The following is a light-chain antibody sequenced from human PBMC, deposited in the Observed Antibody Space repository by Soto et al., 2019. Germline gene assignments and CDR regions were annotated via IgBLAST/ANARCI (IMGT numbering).Light chain of an antibody. Sequence: IQLAQSPSSLAASLGDRVTITCRASQGIRSYLAWYQQKPGKAPKLLIYGASTLQSGVPSRFRGSGSGTDSTLTISSLQPEDFEVYYCQQYNNWPLTFGGGTKVDIK. V-gene: IGKV1-9*01. CDR1: QGIRSY. J-gene: IGKJ4*01. CDR2: GAS. CDR3: QQYNNWPLT.